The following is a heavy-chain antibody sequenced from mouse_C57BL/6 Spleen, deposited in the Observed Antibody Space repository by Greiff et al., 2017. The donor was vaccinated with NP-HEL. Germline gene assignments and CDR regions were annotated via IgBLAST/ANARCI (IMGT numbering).Heavy chain of an antibody. CDR3: ARSWLLPTMDY. CDR1: GYTFTDYN. D-gene: IGHD2-3*01. J-gene: IGHJ4*01. Sequence: EVQVVESGPELVKPGASVKIPCKASGYTFTDYNMDWVKQSHGKSLEWIGDINPNNGGTIYNQKFKGKATLTVDKSSSTAYMELRSLTSEDTAVYYCARSWLLPTMDYWGQGTSVTVSS. CDR2: INPNNGGT. V-gene: IGHV1-18*01.